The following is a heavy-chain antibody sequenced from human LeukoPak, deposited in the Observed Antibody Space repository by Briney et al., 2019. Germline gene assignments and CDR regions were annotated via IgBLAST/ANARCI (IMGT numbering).Heavy chain of an antibody. Sequence: SETLSLTCAVYGGSFSGYYWSWIRQPPGKGLEWIGEINHSGSTNHNPSLKSRVTISVDTSKNQFSLKLSSVTAADTAVYYCARGTYRAVAGSLHNWFDPWGQGTLVTVSS. V-gene: IGHV4-34*01. D-gene: IGHD6-19*01. CDR2: INHSGST. CDR3: ARGTYRAVAGSLHNWFDP. CDR1: GGSFSGYY. J-gene: IGHJ5*02.